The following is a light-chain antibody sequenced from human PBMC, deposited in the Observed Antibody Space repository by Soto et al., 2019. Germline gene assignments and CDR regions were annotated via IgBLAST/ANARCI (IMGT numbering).Light chain of an antibody. J-gene: IGLJ1*01. CDR1: SSNIGKNY. CDR2: DNS. Sequence: QSVLTQPPSVSAAPGQKVTISCSGSSSNIGKNYVSWYQQLPGTAPKLLIYDNSQRPSGIPDRFSGSKSGTSATLGITGLQTGDEADYYCGTWDSSLSAHYVFGAGTKVTVL. V-gene: IGLV1-51*01. CDR3: GTWDSSLSAHYV.